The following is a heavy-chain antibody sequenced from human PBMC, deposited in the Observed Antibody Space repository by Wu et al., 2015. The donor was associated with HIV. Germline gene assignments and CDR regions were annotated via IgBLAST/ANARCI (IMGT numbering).Heavy chain of an antibody. D-gene: IGHD6-13*01. CDR1: GFSFTNYG. Sequence: QVQLVQSGAEVKKPGASVKVSCKASGFSFTNYGISWVRQAPGQGLDWMGWISAYNGNTNYAQKFQGRVTVTMDTSTSTAYMELRSLRSDDTAVYYCARASRYSSSWFYFDYWGQGTLVPVSS. CDR2: ISAYNGNT. V-gene: IGHV1-18*01. J-gene: IGHJ4*02. CDR3: ARASRYSSSWFYFDY.